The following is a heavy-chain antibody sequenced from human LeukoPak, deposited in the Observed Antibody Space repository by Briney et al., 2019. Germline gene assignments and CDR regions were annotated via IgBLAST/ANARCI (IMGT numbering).Heavy chain of an antibody. CDR2: IWYDGSNK. CDR1: GFTFNNYG. CDR3: ARWRAGIAVAVDY. D-gene: IGHD6-19*01. Sequence: PGGSLRLSCAASGFTFNNYGIHWVRQAPGKGLEWVALIWYDGSNKFYADSVKGRFTISRDNSKNTLYLQMNSLRAEDTAVYYCARWRAGIAVAVDYWGQGTLVTVSS. J-gene: IGHJ4*02. V-gene: IGHV3-33*01.